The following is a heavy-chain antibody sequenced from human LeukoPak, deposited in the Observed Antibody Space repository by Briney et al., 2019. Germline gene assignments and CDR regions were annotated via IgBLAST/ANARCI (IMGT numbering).Heavy chain of an antibody. CDR2: MNPNSGNT. CDR1: GYTFTSYD. V-gene: IGHV1-8*01. Sequence: GASVKVSCKASGYTFTSYDINWVRQATGQGLEWMGWMNPNSGNTGYAQKFQGRVTMTRNTSISTAYMELSSLRSEDTAVYYCARTRYKVDIVVVPAVNWFDPWGQGTLVTVSS. J-gene: IGHJ5*02. CDR3: ARTRYKVDIVVVPAVNWFDP. D-gene: IGHD2-2*03.